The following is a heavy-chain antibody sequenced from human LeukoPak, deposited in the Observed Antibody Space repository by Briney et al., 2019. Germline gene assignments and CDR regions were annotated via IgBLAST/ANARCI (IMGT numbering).Heavy chain of an antibody. CDR1: GFTFSSYA. CDR3: AKVRYQLPCFDY. Sequence: PGGSLRLSCAASGFTFSSYAMSSVRQAPGKGLEWVSAISGSGGSTYYADSVKGRFTISRDNSKNTLYLQMNSLRAEDTAVYYCAKVRYQLPCFDYWGQGTLVTVSS. D-gene: IGHD2-2*01. J-gene: IGHJ4*02. CDR2: ISGSGGST. V-gene: IGHV3-23*01.